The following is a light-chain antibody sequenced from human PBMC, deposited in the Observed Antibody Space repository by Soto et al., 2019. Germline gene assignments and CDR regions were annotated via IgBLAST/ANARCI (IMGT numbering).Light chain of an antibody. CDR1: SSDVGGYEY. CDR3: SSYRTGGAYV. V-gene: IGLV2-14*01. CDR2: EVI. J-gene: IGLJ1*01. Sequence: QSALTQPASVSGSPVQSITISCTGTSSDVGGYEYVSWYQQYPGKAPKLMIYEVIDRPAGAPRRFSGSKSGNTASLTITGLQAEDEAHYFCSSYRTGGAYVFGTGTKVTVL.